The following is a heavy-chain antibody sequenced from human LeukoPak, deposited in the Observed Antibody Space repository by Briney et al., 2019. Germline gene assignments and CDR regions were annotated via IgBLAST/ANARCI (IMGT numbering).Heavy chain of an antibody. CDR3: ASLFHSSGWYGGVFDY. CDR1: GFTFSSYA. V-gene: IGHV3-64*01. D-gene: IGHD6-19*01. CDR2: ISSNGGST. Sequence: GWSLRLSCAASGFTFSSYAMHWVRQAPGKGLEYVSAISSNGGSTYYANSVKGRFTISRDNSKNTLYLQMGSLRAEDMAVYYCASLFHSSGWYGGVFDYWGQGTLVTVSS. J-gene: IGHJ4*02.